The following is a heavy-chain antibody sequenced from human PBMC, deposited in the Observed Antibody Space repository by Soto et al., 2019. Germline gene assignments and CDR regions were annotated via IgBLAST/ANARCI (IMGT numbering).Heavy chain of an antibody. CDR1: GGSISSGGYS. V-gene: IGHV4-30-2*05. D-gene: IGHD3-22*01. Sequence: PSETLSLTCAVSGGSISSGGYSWSWIRQPPGKGLEWIGYIYYSGSTYYNPSLKSRVTISVDTSKNQFSLKLSSVTAADTAVYYCARVAGYDRSGELDYWGQGTLVTVSS. CDR3: ARVAGYDRSGELDY. CDR2: IYYSGST. J-gene: IGHJ4*02.